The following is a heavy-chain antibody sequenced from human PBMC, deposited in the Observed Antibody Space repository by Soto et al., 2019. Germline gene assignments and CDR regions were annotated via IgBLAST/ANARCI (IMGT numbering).Heavy chain of an antibody. CDR1: GFTFSSYS. CDR2: ISSSSSSI. D-gene: IGHD4-17*01. V-gene: IGHV3-21*01. CDR3: ARDRRGYGDFLPYYFDY. J-gene: IGHJ4*02. Sequence: PGGSLRLSCAASGFTFSSYSMNWVRQAPGKGLEWGSSISSSSSSIYYADSVKGRFTISRDNAKNSLYLQMNSLRAEDTAVYYCARDRRGYGDFLPYYFDYWGQGTLVTVSS.